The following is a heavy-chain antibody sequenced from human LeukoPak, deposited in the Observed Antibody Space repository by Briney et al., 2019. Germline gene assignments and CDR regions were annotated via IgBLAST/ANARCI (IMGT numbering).Heavy chain of an antibody. J-gene: IGHJ6*02. CDR1: GYTFTGYY. D-gene: IGHD2-21*02. Sequence: ASVKVSCKASGYTFTGYYMHWVRQAPGQGLEWKGWINPNSGGTNYAQKFQGRVTMTRDTSISTAYMELSRLRSDDTAVYYCASYCGGDCYEHYGMDVWGQGTTVTVSS. CDR3: ASYCGGDCYEHYGMDV. V-gene: IGHV1-2*02. CDR2: INPNSGGT.